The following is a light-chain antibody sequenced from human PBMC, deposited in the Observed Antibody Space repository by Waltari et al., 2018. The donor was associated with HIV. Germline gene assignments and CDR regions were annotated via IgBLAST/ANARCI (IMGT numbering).Light chain of an antibody. Sequence: SYVLTQPPSVSVAPRQTARITCGGNNIGSKSVHWYPQKPGQAPVLVVYDDSDRPSGIPERFSGSNSGNTATLTITRVEAGDEADFYCQVWDHTSDHPAVFGGGTKLTVL. V-gene: IGLV3-21*02. CDR2: DDS. CDR1: NIGSKS. J-gene: IGLJ2*01. CDR3: QVWDHTSDHPAV.